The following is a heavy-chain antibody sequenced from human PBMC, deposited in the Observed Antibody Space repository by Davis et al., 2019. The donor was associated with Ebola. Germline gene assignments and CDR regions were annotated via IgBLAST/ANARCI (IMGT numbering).Heavy chain of an antibody. CDR2: IYYSGST. D-gene: IGHD3-22*01. Sequence: PSETLSLTCTLSGGSISRGGSYWTWIRQHPGKGLEWIGYIYYSGSTYYKPSLKSRVTISLDTSKNQFSLNLYSVTAAATAVYYCARDLRYDSSGYDYYFYMDVWGKGTTVTVSS. V-gene: IGHV4-31*03. J-gene: IGHJ6*03. CDR3: ARDLRYDSSGYDYYFYMDV. CDR1: GGSISRGGSY.